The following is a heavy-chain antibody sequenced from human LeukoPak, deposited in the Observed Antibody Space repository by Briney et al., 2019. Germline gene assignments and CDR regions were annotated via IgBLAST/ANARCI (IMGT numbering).Heavy chain of an antibody. Sequence: PGGSLRLSCAASGFTFSSYGMHWVRQAPGKGLEWVAVISYDGSNKYYADSVKGRFTISRDNSKNTLYLQMNSLRAEDTAVYYCAKEHSSSWGYYYYGMDVWGQGTTVTVSS. D-gene: IGHD6-13*01. J-gene: IGHJ6*02. CDR1: GFTFSSYG. CDR2: ISYDGSNK. CDR3: AKEHSSSWGYYYYGMDV. V-gene: IGHV3-30*18.